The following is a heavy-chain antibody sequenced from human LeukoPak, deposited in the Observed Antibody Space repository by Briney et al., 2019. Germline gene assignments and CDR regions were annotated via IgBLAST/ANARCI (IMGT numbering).Heavy chain of an antibody. CDR2: INPGNGKT. CDR1: EYSFTSYS. V-gene: IGHV1-3*01. CDR3: ARGRTVSTETYGSGSSLDY. D-gene: IGHD3-10*01. Sequence: GASVKVSCKASEYSFTSYSLHWLRQAPGQRLEWMGWINPGNGKTKYSQKFQDRVTITRDTSATTAYMELNSLISEDTAVYYCARGRTVSTETYGSGSSLDYWGQGTLVTVSS. J-gene: IGHJ4*02.